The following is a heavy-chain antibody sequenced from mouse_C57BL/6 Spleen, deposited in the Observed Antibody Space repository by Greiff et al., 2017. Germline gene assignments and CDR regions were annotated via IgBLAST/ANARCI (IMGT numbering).Heavy chain of an antibody. CDR1: GYAFTNYL. D-gene: IGHD2-3*01. J-gene: IGHJ4*01. CDR3: ERWDGYYDYAMDY. CDR2: INPGSGGT. Sequence: QVQLQQSGAELVRPGTSVKVSCKASGYAFTNYLIEWVQQRPGQGLEWIGVINPGSGGTNYNEKFKGNATLTADKSSSTAYMQLSSLTSEDSAVYFCERWDGYYDYAMDYWGQGTSVTVSS. V-gene: IGHV1-54*01.